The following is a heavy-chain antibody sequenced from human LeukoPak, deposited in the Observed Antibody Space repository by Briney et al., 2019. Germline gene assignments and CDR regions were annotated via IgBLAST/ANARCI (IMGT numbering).Heavy chain of an antibody. J-gene: IGHJ4*02. CDR1: GFTFDDYA. D-gene: IGHD2-2*01. CDR2: ISWNSGSI. V-gene: IGHV3-9*01. CDR3: ARETYCSSTSCSESAFDY. Sequence: GRSLRLSCAASGFTFDDYAMHWVRQAPGKGLEWVSGISWNSGSIGYADSVKGRFTISRDNSKNTLYLQMNSLRAEDTAVYYCARETYCSSTSCSESAFDYWGQGTLVTVSS.